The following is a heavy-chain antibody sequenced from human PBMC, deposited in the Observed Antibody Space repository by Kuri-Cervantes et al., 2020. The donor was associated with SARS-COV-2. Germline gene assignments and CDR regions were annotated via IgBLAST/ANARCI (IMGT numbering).Heavy chain of an antibody. J-gene: IGHJ3*02. D-gene: IGHD3-3*01. V-gene: IGHV4-61*02. CDR2: IYTSGST. CDR3: ARHTIFGAHDAFDI. CDR1: GGSISSGGYY. Sequence: LRLSCTVSGGSISSGGYYWSWIRQPAGKGLEWIGRIYTSGSTNYNPSLKSRVTMSVDTSKNQFSLKLSSVTAADTAVYYCARHTIFGAHDAFDIWGQGTMVTVSS.